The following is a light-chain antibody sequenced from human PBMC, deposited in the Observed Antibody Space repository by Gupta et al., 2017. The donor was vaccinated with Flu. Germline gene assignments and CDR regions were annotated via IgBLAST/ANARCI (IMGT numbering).Light chain of an antibody. V-gene: IGLV3-25*03. Sequence: GQTARITCVGEAWPTQDALWYQQKPGQAPIWSSYNDNERPSGIPERFSGSSSGTIVTLNIAGVQAEDEAHDYCQSADRSDTSIVFGGGTKLTVL. CDR3: QSADRSDTSIV. J-gene: IGLJ2*01. CDR2: NDN. CDR1: AWPTQD.